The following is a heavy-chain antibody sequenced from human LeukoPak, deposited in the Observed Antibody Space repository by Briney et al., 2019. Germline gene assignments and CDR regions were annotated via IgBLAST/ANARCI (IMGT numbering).Heavy chain of an antibody. Sequence: PGGSLRLSCAASGFTFSSYWMSWVRQAPGKGLEWVANIKQDGSEKYYVDSVKGRFTISKENAKNSLYLQMNSLRAEDTAVYYCAALRGLQNWYFDLWGRGTLVTVSS. J-gene: IGHJ2*01. CDR3: AALRGLQNWYFDL. CDR2: IKQDGSEK. V-gene: IGHV3-7*01. CDR1: GFTFSSYW. D-gene: IGHD4-17*01.